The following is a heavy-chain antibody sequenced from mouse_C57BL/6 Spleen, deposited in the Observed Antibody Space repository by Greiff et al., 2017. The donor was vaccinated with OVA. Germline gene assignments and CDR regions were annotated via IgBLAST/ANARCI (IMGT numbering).Heavy chain of an antibody. CDR2: FYPGSGSI. CDR3: AIHEKTTSPWFAY. V-gene: IGHV1-62-2*01. CDR1: GYTFTEYT. Sequence: VMLVESGAELVKPGASVKLSCKASGYTFTEYTIHWVKQRSGQGLEWIGWFYPGSGSIKYNEKFKDKATLTADKSSSTVYMELSRLTSENSAVYFGAIHEKTTSPWFAYWGQGTLVTVSA. J-gene: IGHJ3*01. D-gene: IGHD1-1*01.